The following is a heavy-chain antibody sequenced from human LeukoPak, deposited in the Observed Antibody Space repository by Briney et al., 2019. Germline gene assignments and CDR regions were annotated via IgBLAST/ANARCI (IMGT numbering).Heavy chain of an antibody. D-gene: IGHD5-18*01. CDR2: TNCNGGHT. Sequence: PGGSLRLSCADSGFTFSSYWMNWVRQAPGKGVERGFGTNCNGGHTDYADSVMGRFTISRDNAKNSLCLQMNSLRAEDTALYYCARGSGIHLCLPFVCWGQGTLVTVSS. CDR1: GFTFSSYW. CDR3: ARGSGIHLCLPFVC. V-gene: IGHV3-20*04. J-gene: IGHJ4*02.